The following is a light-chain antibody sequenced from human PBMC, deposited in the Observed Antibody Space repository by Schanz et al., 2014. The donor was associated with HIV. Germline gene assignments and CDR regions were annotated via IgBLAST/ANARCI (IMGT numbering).Light chain of an antibody. CDR1: QSVSSY. CDR2: AAS. J-gene: IGKJ3*01. Sequence: EIVMTQTPATLSVSPGERATLSCRASQSVSSYLAWYQKKPGQAPTLLIYAASSRASGIPDRFSGSGSGADFTLTISRLEPEDFAVYYCQQDGSSFGPGTKVEIK. CDR3: QQDGSS. V-gene: IGKV3-20*01.